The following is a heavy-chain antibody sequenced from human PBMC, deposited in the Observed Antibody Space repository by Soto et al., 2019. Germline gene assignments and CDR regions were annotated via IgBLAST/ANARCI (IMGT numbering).Heavy chain of an antibody. CDR1: GFTFSTYV. Sequence: EVQLLESGGGLVQPGGSPRLSCAASGFTFSTYVMSWVRQAPGKGLEWVSTIIGSGTSTYYADSVKGRFTISRDNSRNTLYLQLNSLRAEDTAVYYCAKPDSWGQGTLVTVSS. CDR2: IIGSGTST. CDR3: AKPDS. J-gene: IGHJ4*02. V-gene: IGHV3-23*01.